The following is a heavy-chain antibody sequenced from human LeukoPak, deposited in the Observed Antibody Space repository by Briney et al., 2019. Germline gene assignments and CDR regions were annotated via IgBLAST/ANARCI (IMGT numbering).Heavy chain of an antibody. J-gene: IGHJ4*02. D-gene: IGHD2-2*01. CDR1: GFSFSNYW. CDR2: ISGSGGST. Sequence: GGSLRLSCAASGFSFSNYWMNWVRQAPGKGPEWVSAISGSGGSTYYADSVKGRFTISRDNSKNTLYLQMNSLRAEDTAVYYCAKDSSIVVVPAATSYDYWGQGTLVTVSS. V-gene: IGHV3-23*01. CDR3: AKDSSIVVVPAATSYDY.